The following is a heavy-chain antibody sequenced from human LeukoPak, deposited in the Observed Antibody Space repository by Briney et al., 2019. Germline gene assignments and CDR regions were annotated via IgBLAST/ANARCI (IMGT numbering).Heavy chain of an antibody. J-gene: IGHJ5*02. D-gene: IGHD4-23*01. V-gene: IGHV4-59*12. CDR3: VRPSGYGGNPGKPRRNNWFDP. CDR2: IYYSGSA. Sequence: PSETLSLTCAVSGGSISSFYWSWIRQPPGKGLEWIGYIYYSGSANYNPSLKSRVTISVDTSKNQFSLKLSSVTAADTAMYYCVRPSGYGGNPGKPRRNNWFDPWGQGTLVTVSS. CDR1: GGSISSFY.